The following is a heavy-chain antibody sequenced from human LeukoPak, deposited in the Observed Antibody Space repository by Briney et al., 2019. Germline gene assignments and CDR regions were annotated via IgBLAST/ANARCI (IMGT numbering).Heavy chain of an antibody. D-gene: IGHD3-22*01. CDR1: GFTFSSYA. V-gene: IGHV3-23*01. CDR3: AKASRGSGCYYREAFDI. Sequence: GGSLRLSCAASGFTFSSYAMSWVRQAPGKGLEWVSAISGTGDNTFYADSVKGRFTISRDNSKNTLYLQMSSLRAEDTAAYYCAKASRGSGCYYREAFDIWGQGTMVTVSS. CDR2: ISGTGDNT. J-gene: IGHJ3*02.